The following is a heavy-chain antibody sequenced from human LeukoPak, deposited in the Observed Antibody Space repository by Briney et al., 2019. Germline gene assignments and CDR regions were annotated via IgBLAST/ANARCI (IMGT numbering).Heavy chain of an antibody. D-gene: IGHD1-14*01. Sequence: SETLSLTCTVSGGSISSYYWSWIRQPPGKGLEWIGYIYYSGSTNYNPSLKSRVTISVDTSKNQFSLKLSSVAAADTAVYYCAGGNRDAFDIWGQGTMVTVSS. J-gene: IGHJ3*02. CDR1: GGSISSYY. V-gene: IGHV4-59*12. CDR3: AGGNRDAFDI. CDR2: IYYSGST.